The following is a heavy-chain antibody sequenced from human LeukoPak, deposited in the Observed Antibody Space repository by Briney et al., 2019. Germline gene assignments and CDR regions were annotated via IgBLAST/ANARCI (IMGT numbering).Heavy chain of an antibody. D-gene: IGHD1-26*01. CDR1: GFTFSSYW. CDR2: INSDGSST. CDR3: ASMGTGSYNSGLDY. Sequence: GGSLRLSCAASGFTFSSYWMHWVRQAPGKGLVWVSRINSDGSSTSYADSVKGRFTISRDNARNTLYLQMNSLRAEDTAVYYCASMGTGSYNSGLDYWGQGALVTVSS. J-gene: IGHJ4*02. V-gene: IGHV3-74*01.